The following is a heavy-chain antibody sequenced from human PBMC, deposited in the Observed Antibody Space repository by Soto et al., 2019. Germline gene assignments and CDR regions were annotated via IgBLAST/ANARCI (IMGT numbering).Heavy chain of an antibody. V-gene: IGHV1-69*08. Sequence: QVQLVQSGAEVKKPGSSVKVSCKASGGTFSSYTISWVRQAPGQGLEWMGRIIPILGIANYAQKFQGRVTITADKSTSIAYMEQSSLRSEDTAVYYCARDSSSWDYYHYYGMDVLGQGTTVTVSS. CDR1: GGTFSSYT. D-gene: IGHD6-13*01. J-gene: IGHJ6*02. CDR2: IIPILGIA. CDR3: ARDSSSWDYYHYYGMDV.